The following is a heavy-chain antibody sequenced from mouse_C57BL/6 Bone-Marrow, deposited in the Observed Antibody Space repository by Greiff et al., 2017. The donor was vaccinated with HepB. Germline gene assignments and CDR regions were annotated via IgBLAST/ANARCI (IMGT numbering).Heavy chain of an antibody. CDR1: GFTFSDYG. CDR3: APLLRYYAMGY. J-gene: IGHJ4*01. CDR2: ISSGSSTI. D-gene: IGHD1-1*01. Sequence: EVQLVESGGGLVKPGGSLKLSCAASGFTFSDYGMHWVRQAPEKGLEWVAYISSGSSTIYYADTVKGRFTISRDHATNTLFLQMTSLRSEDTAIYYCAPLLRYYAMGYWGQGTSVTVSS. V-gene: IGHV5-17*01.